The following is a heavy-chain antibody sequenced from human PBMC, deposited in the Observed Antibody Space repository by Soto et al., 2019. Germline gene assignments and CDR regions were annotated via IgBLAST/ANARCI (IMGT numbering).Heavy chain of an antibody. CDR2: ISSSSSTI. D-gene: IGHD5-12*01. CDR3: ARDREWLQSTAAMDV. J-gene: IGHJ6*02. V-gene: IGHV3-48*02. Sequence: PAGSMRLSCAASGFTFSSYSMNWVRQAPGKGLEWVSYISSSSSTIYYADSVKGRFTISRDNAKNSLYLQMNSLRDEDTAVYYCARDREWLQSTAAMDVWGQGTTVTVSS. CDR1: GFTFSSYS.